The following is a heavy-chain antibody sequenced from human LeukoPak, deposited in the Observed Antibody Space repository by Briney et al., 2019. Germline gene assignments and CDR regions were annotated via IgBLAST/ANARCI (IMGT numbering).Heavy chain of an antibody. CDR2: INHSGST. V-gene: IGHV4-34*01. J-gene: IGHJ4*02. Sequence: TSETLSLTCAVYGGSFSGYYWSWIRQPPGKGLEWIGEINHSGSTNYNPSLKSRVTISVDTSKNQFSLKLSSVTAADTAVYYCARLISTTVVTTTDYWGQGTLVTVSS. CDR1: GGSFSGYY. CDR3: ARLISTTVVTTTDY. D-gene: IGHD4-23*01.